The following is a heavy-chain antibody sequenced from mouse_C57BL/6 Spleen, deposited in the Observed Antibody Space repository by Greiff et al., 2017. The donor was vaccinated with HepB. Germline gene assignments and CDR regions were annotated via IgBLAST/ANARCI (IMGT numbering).Heavy chain of an antibody. Sequence: EVQLQQSGPELVKPGASVKIPCKASGYTFTDYNMDWVKQSHGKSLEWIGDINPNNGGTIYNQKFKGKATLTVDKSSSTAYMELRSLTSEDTAVYYCARVGLLEEFAYWGQGTLVTVSA. D-gene: IGHD1-1*01. J-gene: IGHJ3*01. CDR1: GYTFTDYN. V-gene: IGHV1-18*01. CDR3: ARVGLLEEFAY. CDR2: INPNNGGT.